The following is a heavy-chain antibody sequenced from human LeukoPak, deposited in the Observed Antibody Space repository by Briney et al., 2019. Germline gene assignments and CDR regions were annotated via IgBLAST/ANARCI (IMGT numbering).Heavy chain of an antibody. J-gene: IGHJ5*02. CDR3: ARAEYCSRWYCPYYWFDP. V-gene: IGHV3-33*01. Sequence: GGSRRLSSAASGFTISSYGKHWVRHAPGKVLGWAAVIWYDGSNKYYADSETDRSTISRDNSKNTLYQQINNKRADDTAVYYCARAEYCSRWYCPYYWFDPWGQGTLVTVSS. D-gene: IGHD6-19*01. CDR2: IWYDGSNK. CDR1: GFTISSYG.